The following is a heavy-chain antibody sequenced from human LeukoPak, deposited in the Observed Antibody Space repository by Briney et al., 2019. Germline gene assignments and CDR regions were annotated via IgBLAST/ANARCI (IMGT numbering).Heavy chain of an antibody. J-gene: IGHJ3*02. D-gene: IGHD1-26*01. CDR3: ARRRNVGAFDI. Sequence: SETLSLTCTVSGGSISSYYWSWIRQPPGKGLEWIGYIYYSGSTNYNPPLKSRVTISVDTSKNQFSLKLSSVTAADTAVYYCARRRNVGAFDIWGQGTMVTVSS. V-gene: IGHV4-59*08. CDR2: IYYSGST. CDR1: GGSISSYY.